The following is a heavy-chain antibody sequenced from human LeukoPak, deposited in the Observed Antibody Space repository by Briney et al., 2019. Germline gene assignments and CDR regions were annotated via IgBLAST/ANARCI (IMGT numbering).Heavy chain of an antibody. CDR2: IYYTGIT. CDR3: ASAGNPHYFDF. J-gene: IGHJ4*02. CDR1: GGSISSGGYY. Sequence: SQTLSLTCTVSGGSISSGGYYWSWIRQSPGKGLQWIGNIYYTGITNYNPSLKSRVAISIDTSKNQFSLTLNSVTAADAAVYYCASAGNPHYFDFWGQGPLVTVSS. V-gene: IGHV4-61*08.